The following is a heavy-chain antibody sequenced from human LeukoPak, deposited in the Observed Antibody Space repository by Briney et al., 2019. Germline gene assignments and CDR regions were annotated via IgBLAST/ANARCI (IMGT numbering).Heavy chain of an antibody. CDR1: GYSFTSYW. D-gene: IGHD2/OR15-2a*01. J-gene: IGHJ3*02. CDR3: ARHLGNNDAFDI. Sequence: GESLKISCKGSGYSFTSYWIGWVRQMPGKGLEWMAIIYPGDSDTRSSPPFQGHVTLSADKSITTAYLQWSSLEASDTAMYYCARHLGNNDAFDIWGQGTMVTVSS. V-gene: IGHV5-51*01. CDR2: IYPGDSDT.